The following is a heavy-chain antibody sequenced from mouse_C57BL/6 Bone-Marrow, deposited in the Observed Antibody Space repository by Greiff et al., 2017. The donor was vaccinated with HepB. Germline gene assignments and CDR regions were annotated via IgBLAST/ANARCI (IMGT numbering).Heavy chain of an antibody. CDR3: ARGSNPSMDY. J-gene: IGHJ4*01. Sequence: VHVKQSGPELVKPGASVKISCKASGYTFTDYYMNWVKQSHGKSLEWIGDINPNNGGTSYNQKFKGKATLTVDKSSSTAYMELRSLTSEDSAVYYCARGSNPSMDYWGQGTSVTVSS. D-gene: IGHD2-5*01. V-gene: IGHV1-26*01. CDR1: GYTFTDYY. CDR2: INPNNGGT.